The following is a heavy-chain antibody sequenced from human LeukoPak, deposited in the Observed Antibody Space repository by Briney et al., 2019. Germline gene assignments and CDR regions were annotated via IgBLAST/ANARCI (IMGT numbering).Heavy chain of an antibody. V-gene: IGHV3-9*01. CDR2: ISWNSGSI. D-gene: IGHD5-18*01. J-gene: IGHJ4*02. Sequence: GGSLRLSCAASGFTFDDYAMHWVRQAPGKGLEWVSGISWNSGSIGYADSVKGRFTISRDNSKNTLYLQMNSLRAEDTAVYYCAKDLAGTAMGNYWGQGTLVTVSS. CDR3: AKDLAGTAMGNY. CDR1: GFTFDDYA.